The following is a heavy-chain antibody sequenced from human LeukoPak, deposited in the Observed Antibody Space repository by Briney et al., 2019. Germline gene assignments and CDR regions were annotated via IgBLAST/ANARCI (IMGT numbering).Heavy chain of an antibody. Sequence: PSETLSLTCAAYGGSFSGYYWSWIRQPPGKGLEWIGEINHSGSTNYNPSLKSRVTISVDTSKNQFSLKLSSVTAADTAVYYCARGRGSGYYYVVYYFDYWGQGTLVTVSS. CDR2: INHSGST. D-gene: IGHD3-22*01. V-gene: IGHV4-34*01. CDR1: GGSFSGYY. J-gene: IGHJ4*02. CDR3: ARGRGSGYYYVVYYFDY.